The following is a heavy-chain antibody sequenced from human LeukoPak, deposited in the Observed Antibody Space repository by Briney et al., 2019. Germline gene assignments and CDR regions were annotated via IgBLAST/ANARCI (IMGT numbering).Heavy chain of an antibody. CDR2: IHNSGRT. D-gene: IGHD2-21*02. CDR3: AGLPAHRPLDY. J-gene: IGHJ4*02. V-gene: IGHV4-61*08. CDR1: GGSVSSGDNY. Sequence: PSETLSLTCTVSGGSVSSGDNYWNWSRQSPGEGLEWIGYIHNSGRTTYNPSLKSRSTILLDTSKNQFSLNLRSVIAADTAVYYCAGLPAHRPLDYWGQGILVTVSS.